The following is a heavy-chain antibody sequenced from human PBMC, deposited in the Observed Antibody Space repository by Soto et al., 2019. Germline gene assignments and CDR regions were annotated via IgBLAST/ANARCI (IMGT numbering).Heavy chain of an antibody. D-gene: IGHD3-22*01. CDR3: ARGQDRSKGGDN. V-gene: IGHV4-30-4*01. J-gene: IGHJ4*02. CDR1: GDSISSINNY. CDR2: ISYSGTT. Sequence: PSETLSLTCTVSGDSISSINNYWIWIRQPPGEGLEWIGFISYSGTTSYSPSLKSRVAISLDTSKNQFSLRLSFVTAADTAVYFCARGQDRSKGGDNWAQGTLVTVS.